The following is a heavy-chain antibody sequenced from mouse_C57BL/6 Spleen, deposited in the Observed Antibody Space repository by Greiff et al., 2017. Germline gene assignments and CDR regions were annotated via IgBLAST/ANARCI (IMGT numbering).Heavy chain of an antibody. V-gene: IGHV1-50*01. D-gene: IGHD2-5*01. Sequence: QVQLQQPGAELLKPGASVKLSCKASGYTFTSYWMPWVKQRPGQGLEWIGEIDPSDSYTNYNQKFKGKATMTVDTSSSTAYMQLSSLTSEDSAVYYCARLCYSNPWFAYWGQGTLVTVSA. CDR1: GYTFTSYW. J-gene: IGHJ3*01. CDR2: IDPSDSYT. CDR3: ARLCYSNPWFAY.